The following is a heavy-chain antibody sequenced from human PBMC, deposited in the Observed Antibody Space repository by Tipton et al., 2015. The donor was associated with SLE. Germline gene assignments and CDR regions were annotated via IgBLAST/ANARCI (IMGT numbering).Heavy chain of an antibody. D-gene: IGHD5/OR15-5a*01. CDR3: STLKAMFDF. CDR2: IWYDGSHK. Sequence: RSLRLSCAASGFTFSNFGMHWVRQAPGKGLEWVAVIWYDGSHKYYADSVKGRFTISRDNSKNTLYLQMNSLRAEDTAVYYCSTLKAMFDFWGQGTLVTVSS. V-gene: IGHV3-33*01. CDR1: GFTFSNFG. J-gene: IGHJ4*02.